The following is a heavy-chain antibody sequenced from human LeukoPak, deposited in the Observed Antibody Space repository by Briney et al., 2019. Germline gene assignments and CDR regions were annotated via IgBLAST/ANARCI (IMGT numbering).Heavy chain of an antibody. Sequence: GGSLRLSCTASGFSVSTYPMAWVRQAPGKVLQWVSTITASGTDTFYADSVKGRFTISRDNSKNTLSLQMNSLRAEDTALYYCAKYTSGWVNDYWGQGTLVAVSS. J-gene: IGHJ4*02. D-gene: IGHD6-19*01. CDR1: GFSVSTYP. CDR3: AKYTSGWVNDY. CDR2: ITASGTDT. V-gene: IGHV3-23*01.